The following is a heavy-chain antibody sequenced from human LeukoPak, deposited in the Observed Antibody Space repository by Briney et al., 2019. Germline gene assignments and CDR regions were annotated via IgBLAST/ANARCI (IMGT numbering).Heavy chain of an antibody. V-gene: IGHV4-59*01. CDR2: IYYNGST. CDR3: ARDHLWFGQLASGWCDP. CDR1: GDSISKYY. Sequence: SQTLSLTRTVSGDSISKYYWRWIRRHPGKGLECSMYIYYNGSTNYNPSLKSRVSISVDRFRNHFSLELSSVTAADTAVYYWARDHLWFGQLASGWCDPWGQGTLVIVSS. D-gene: IGHD3-10*01. J-gene: IGHJ5*02.